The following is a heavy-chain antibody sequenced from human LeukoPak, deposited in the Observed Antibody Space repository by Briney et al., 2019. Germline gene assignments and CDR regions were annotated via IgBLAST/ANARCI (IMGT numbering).Heavy chain of an antibody. CDR1: GYTFTSYD. D-gene: IGHD4-17*01. CDR3: ARGPLRRGVKYYFDY. Sequence: ASVKVSCKASGYTFTSYDTNWVRQATGQGLEWMGWMNPNSGNTGYAQKFQGRVTITRNTSISTAYMELSSLRSEDTAVYYCARGPLRRGVKYYFDYWGQGTLVTVSS. J-gene: IGHJ4*02. CDR2: MNPNSGNT. V-gene: IGHV1-8*03.